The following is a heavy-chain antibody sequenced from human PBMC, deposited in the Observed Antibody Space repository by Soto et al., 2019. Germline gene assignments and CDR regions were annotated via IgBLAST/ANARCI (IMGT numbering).Heavy chain of an antibody. CDR2: ISYDGSNK. CDR1: GFTFSSYG. CDR3: AKDFSELVPPLYGMDV. V-gene: IGHV3-30*18. D-gene: IGHD6-6*01. Sequence: QVQLVESGGGVVQPGRSLRLSCAASGFTFSSYGMHWVRQAPGKGLEWVAVISYDGSNKYYADSVKGRFTISRDNSKNPLYLQMNSLRAEDTAVYYCAKDFSELVPPLYGMDVWGQGTTVTVSS. J-gene: IGHJ6*02.